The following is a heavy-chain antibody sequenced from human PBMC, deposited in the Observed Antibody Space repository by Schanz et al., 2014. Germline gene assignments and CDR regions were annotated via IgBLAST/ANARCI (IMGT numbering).Heavy chain of an antibody. CDR1: GYPFTSDD. CDR3: ARVSMEFERGKSYYYYMDV. Sequence: QEQLVQSGAEVRKPGASVKVSCRASGYPFTSDDITWVRQAPGQGLEWMGWMNPNSGDTGYPRKFQDRVTMTRNTSISTAYMELNSLTSEDTAVYYCARVSMEFERGKSYYYYMDVWGRGTTVTVSS. D-gene: IGHD3-10*01. J-gene: IGHJ6*03. V-gene: IGHV1-8*01. CDR2: MNPNSGDT.